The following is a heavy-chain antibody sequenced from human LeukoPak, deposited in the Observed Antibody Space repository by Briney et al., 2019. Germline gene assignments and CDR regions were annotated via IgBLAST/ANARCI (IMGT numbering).Heavy chain of an antibody. J-gene: IGHJ4*02. CDR1: GGSISSGGYY. D-gene: IGHD2-15*01. Sequence: SETLSLTCTVSGGSISSGGYYWSWIRQHPGKGLEWIGYIYYSGSTYYNPSLKSRVTISVDTSKNQFSLKLSSVTAADTAVYYCARSPYCSGGSCYSPLDYWGQGTLVTVSS. CDR2: IYYSGST. V-gene: IGHV4-31*03. CDR3: ARSPYCSGGSCYSPLDY.